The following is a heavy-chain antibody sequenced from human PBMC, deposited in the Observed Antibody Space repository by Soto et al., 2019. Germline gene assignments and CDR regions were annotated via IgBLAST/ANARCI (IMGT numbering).Heavy chain of an antibody. CDR2: IYYTGNT. Sequence: PSETLSLTCNVSGGSISNSNYYWGWIRQPPGKGLEWIGSIYYTGNTYYNPSLKSRVTISVDTSKNQFSLKLDSVTAADTAVYVCERHSIWLLLSDYWGQGSLVTVSS. CDR3: ERHSIWLLLSDY. V-gene: IGHV4-39*01. J-gene: IGHJ4*02. CDR1: GGSISNSNYY. D-gene: IGHD3-22*01.